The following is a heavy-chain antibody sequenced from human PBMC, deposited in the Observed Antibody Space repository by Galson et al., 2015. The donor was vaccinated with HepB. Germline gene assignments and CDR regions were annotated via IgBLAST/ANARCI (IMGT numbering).Heavy chain of an antibody. J-gene: IGHJ6*03. CDR2: FDPEDGET. CDR1: GYTLTELS. V-gene: IGHV1-24*01. D-gene: IGHD3-3*01. Sequence: SVKVSCKVSGYTLTELSMHWVRQAPGKGLEWMGGFDPEDGETIYAQKFQGRVTMTEDTSTDTAYMELSSLRSEDTAVYYCATGDFWSGYPLWYMDVWGKGTTVTVSS. CDR3: ATGDFWSGYPLWYMDV.